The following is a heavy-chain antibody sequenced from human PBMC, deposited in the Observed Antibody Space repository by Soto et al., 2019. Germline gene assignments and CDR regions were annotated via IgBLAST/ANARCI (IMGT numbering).Heavy chain of an antibody. CDR3: ARPHVRYFDWLLPSYYYYGMDV. V-gene: IGHV3-30-3*01. CDR1: GFTFSSYA. J-gene: IGHJ6*02. CDR2: ISYDGSNK. Sequence: GGSLRLSCAPSGFTFSSYAMHWVRQAPGKGLEWVAVISYDGSNKYYADSVKGRFTISRDNSKNTLYLQMNSLRAEDTAVYYCARPHVRYFDWLLPSYYYYGMDVWGQGTTVTVSS. D-gene: IGHD3-9*01.